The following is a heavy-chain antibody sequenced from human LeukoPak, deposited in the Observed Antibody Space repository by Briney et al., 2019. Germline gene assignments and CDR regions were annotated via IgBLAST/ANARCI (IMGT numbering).Heavy chain of an antibody. Sequence: GGSLRLSCAASGFTFSSYGMHWVRQAPGKGLEWVSVIYSGGSTYYADSVKGRFTISRDNSKNTLYLQMNSLRAEDTAVYYCARDVGYSGDYYGMDVWGQGTTVTVSS. J-gene: IGHJ6*02. CDR3: ARDVGYSGDYYGMDV. CDR2: IYSGGST. CDR1: GFTFSSYG. V-gene: IGHV3-53*01. D-gene: IGHD2-15*01.